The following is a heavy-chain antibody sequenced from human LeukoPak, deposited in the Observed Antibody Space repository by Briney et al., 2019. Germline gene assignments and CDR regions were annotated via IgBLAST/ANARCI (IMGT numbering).Heavy chain of an antibody. CDR3: ARAHQYSSSSNY. D-gene: IGHD6-6*01. CDR1: GFTFSSYS. V-gene: IGHV3-21*01. J-gene: IGHJ4*02. Sequence: GGSLRLSCAASGFTFSSYSMNWVRQTPGKGLEWVSSISSSSSYIYYADSVKGRFTISRDNAKNSLYLQMNSLRAEDTAVYYCARAHQYSSSSNYWGQGTLVTVSS. CDR2: ISSSSSYI.